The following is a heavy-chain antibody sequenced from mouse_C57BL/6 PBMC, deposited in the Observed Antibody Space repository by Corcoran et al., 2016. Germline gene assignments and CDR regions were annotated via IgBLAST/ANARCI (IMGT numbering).Heavy chain of an antibody. CDR2: INPNNGGT. CDR3: ARSLTGTGAMDY. V-gene: IGHV1-26*01. CDR1: GYTFTDYY. J-gene: IGHJ4*01. D-gene: IGHD4-1*01. Sequence: EVQLQQSGPELVKRGASVKISCKASGYTFTDYYMNGVKQSHGKCLEWIGDINPNNGGTSYNQKFKGKATLTVDKSSSTAYMELRSLTSEDSAVYYCARSLTGTGAMDYWGQGTSVTVSS.